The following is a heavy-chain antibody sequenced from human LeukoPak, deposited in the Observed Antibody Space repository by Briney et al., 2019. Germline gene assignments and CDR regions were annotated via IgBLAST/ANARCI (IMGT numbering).Heavy chain of an antibody. CDR2: TYTSGST. V-gene: IGHV4-4*07. CDR1: GGSISSYY. Sequence: SETLSLTCTVSGGSISSYYWSWIRQPAGKGLEWIGRTYTSGSTNYNPSLKSRVTMSVDMSKNQFSLKLSSMIAADTAVYYCAKVSSSWYQDWYFDLWGRGTLVTVPS. D-gene: IGHD6-13*01. J-gene: IGHJ2*01. CDR3: AKVSSSWYQDWYFDL.